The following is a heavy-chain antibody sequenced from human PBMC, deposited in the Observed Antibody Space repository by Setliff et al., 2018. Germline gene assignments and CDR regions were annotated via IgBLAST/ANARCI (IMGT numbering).Heavy chain of an antibody. Sequence: ESLKISCKGSGYSFTSYWIGWVRQMPGKGLEWMGIIFPGDSDTRYSPSFQGQVTISADKSISIAYLQWSSLKASDTAMYYCARQAISGSDAFDIWGQGTLVTVSS. J-gene: IGHJ3*02. CDR3: ARQAISGSDAFDI. CDR1: GYSFTSYW. D-gene: IGHD3-3*01. V-gene: IGHV5-51*01. CDR2: IFPGDSDT.